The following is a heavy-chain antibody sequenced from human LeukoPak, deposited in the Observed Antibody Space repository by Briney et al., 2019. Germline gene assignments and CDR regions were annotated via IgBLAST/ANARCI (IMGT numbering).Heavy chain of an antibody. CDR2: IYYSGST. V-gene: IGHV4-59*12. J-gene: IGHJ4*02. CDR1: GGSISSYY. CDR3: ARGRVYGSGSFHFDY. Sequence: SETLSLTCTVSGGSISSYYWSWIRQPPGKGLEWIGYIYYSGSTNYNPSLKSRVTMSVDTSKNQFSLKLSSVTAADTAVYYCARGRVYGSGSFHFDYWGQGTLVTVSS. D-gene: IGHD3-10*01.